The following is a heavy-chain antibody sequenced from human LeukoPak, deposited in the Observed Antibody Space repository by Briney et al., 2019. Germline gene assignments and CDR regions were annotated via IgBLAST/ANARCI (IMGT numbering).Heavy chain of an antibody. V-gene: IGHV3-30*18. CDR2: ISYDGSNK. Sequence: GGSLRLSCAASGFTFSSYGMHWVRQAPGKGLEGVAVISYDGSNKYYADSVKGRFTISRDNSKNTLYLQMNSLRAEDTAVYYCAKSDGYSYGFHYWGQGTLVTVSS. CDR1: GFTFSSYG. D-gene: IGHD5-18*01. CDR3: AKSDGYSYGFHY. J-gene: IGHJ4*02.